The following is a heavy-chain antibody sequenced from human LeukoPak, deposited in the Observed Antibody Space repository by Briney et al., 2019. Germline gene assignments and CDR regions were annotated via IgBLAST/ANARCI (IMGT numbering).Heavy chain of an antibody. J-gene: IGHJ2*01. Sequence: SETLSLTCTVSGGSLSSYYWSWVRQPPGKGLEWIGYISYSGITNYNPSLKSRVTISVDTSKNQFSLKLSSVTAADTAVYYCARRGCYDILTAYYTYWYFDLWGRGTLVTVYS. V-gene: IGHV4-59*08. CDR3: ARRGCYDILTAYYTYWYFDL. CDR2: ISYSGIT. D-gene: IGHD3-9*01. CDR1: GGSLSSYY.